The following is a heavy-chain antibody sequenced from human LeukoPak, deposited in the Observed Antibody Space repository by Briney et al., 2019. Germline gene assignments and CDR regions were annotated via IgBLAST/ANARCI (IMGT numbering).Heavy chain of an antibody. D-gene: IGHD2-2*01. CDR3: ARPLSAYCSSTSCRDY. J-gene: IGHJ4*02. CDR1: GGSISSSSYY. V-gene: IGHV4-39*01. Sequence: SETLSLTCTVSGGSISSSSYYWGWIRQPPGKGLEWIGSIYYSGSTYYNPSLKRRVTISVDTSKNQFSLKLSSVTAADTAVYYCARPLSAYCSSTSCRDYWGQGTLVTVSS. CDR2: IYYSGST.